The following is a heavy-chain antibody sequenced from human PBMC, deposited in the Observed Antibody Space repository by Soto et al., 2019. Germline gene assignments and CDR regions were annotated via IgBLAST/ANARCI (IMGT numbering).Heavy chain of an antibody. CDR3: AQRRPATSSSSRYYFDY. CDR1: GFSFSTSGVG. V-gene: IGHV2-5*01. J-gene: IGHJ4*02. Sequence: AGPTLVNPTQTLTLTCSFSGFSFSTSGVGVGWIRQPPGKALEWLAVIYWNDYKLFSPSLKNRLTINKDTSKNQVVLTMTNMDPVDKATYYCAQRRPATSSSSRYYFDYWGLGTLVTVSS. CDR2: IYWNDYK. D-gene: IGHD6-6*01.